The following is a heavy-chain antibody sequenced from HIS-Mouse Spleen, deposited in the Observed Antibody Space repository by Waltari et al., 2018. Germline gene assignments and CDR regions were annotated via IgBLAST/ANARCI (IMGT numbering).Heavy chain of an antibody. V-gene: IGHV3-66*01. CDR2: IYSGGST. D-gene: IGHD5-18*01. Sequence: EVQLVESGGGLVQPGGSLRLSCAASGFTVSSNYMSWVRQAPGKGLEWVSVIYSGGSTYYADSVKGRFTISRDNSKNTLYLQMNSLRAEDTAVYYCAREALVDTYFDYWGQGTLVTVSS. CDR1: GFTVSSNY. CDR3: AREALVDTYFDY. J-gene: IGHJ4*02.